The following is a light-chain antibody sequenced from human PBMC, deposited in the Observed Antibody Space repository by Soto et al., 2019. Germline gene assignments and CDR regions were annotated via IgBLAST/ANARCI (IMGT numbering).Light chain of an antibody. CDR3: QNYNTYPWT. CDR2: KAS. J-gene: IGKJ1*01. CDR1: QSISSW. V-gene: IGKV1-5*03. Sequence: DIQMTQSPSTLSASVGDRVTSTCRASQSISSWVAWYQQKPGKGPKLLIYKASQLESGVPSRFIGSGSGTEFTLTVCTVHPGDFATYSCQNYNTYPWTFGHGIKVDIK.